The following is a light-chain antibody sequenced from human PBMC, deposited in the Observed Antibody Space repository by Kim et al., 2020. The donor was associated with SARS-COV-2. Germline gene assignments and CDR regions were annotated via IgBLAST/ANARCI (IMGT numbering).Light chain of an antibody. CDR1: QSVSSNY. Sequence: LSPGERATLSCRASQSVSSNYLAWYQQKPGQAPRLLIYGASSRATGIPDRFSGSGSGTDFTLTITRLEPEDFAVYYCQQYSSSPATFGQGTNVDI. V-gene: IGKV3-20*01. CDR2: GAS. J-gene: IGKJ1*01. CDR3: QQYSSSPAT.